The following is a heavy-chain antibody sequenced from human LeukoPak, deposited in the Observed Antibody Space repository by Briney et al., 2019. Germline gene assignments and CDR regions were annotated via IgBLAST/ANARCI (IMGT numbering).Heavy chain of an antibody. CDR1: GFIFSNAW. V-gene: IGHV3-21*01. J-gene: IGHJ6*03. CDR2: ISGSGGST. CDR3: AREHYFYHMDG. Sequence: GGSLRLSCAASGFIFSNAWMSWVRQAPGKGLEWVSAISGSGGSTYYADSVKGRFTISRDNAKNSLYLQMNSLRAEDTAVYYCAREHYFYHMDGWGEGTTVTVSS.